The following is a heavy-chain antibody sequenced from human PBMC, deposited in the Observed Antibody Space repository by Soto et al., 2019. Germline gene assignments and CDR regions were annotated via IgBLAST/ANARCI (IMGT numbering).Heavy chain of an antibody. V-gene: IGHV1-18*01. D-gene: IGHD6-13*01. CDR2: ISAYNGST. CDR1: GYTFTSYG. CDR3: ARLRSSWYFPAEYYYYYYGMDV. J-gene: IGHJ6*02. Sequence: SVKVSCKASGYTFTSYGISWVRQAPGQGLEWMGWISAYNGSTNYAQKLQGRVTMTTDTSTSTAYMELRSLRSDDTAVYYCARLRSSWYFPAEYYYYYYGMDVWGQGNTVTVSS.